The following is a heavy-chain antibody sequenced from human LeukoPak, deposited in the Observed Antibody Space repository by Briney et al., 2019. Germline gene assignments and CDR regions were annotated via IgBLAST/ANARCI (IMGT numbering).Heavy chain of an antibody. J-gene: IGHJ4*02. CDR2: IYTSGST. Sequence: SETLSLTCTVSGVSIRSYYWSWIRQPAGKGLEWIGRIYTSGSTNYNPSLKSRVTMSVDTSKNQFSLKLSSVTAADTAVYYCARDRIVGATAGAVDYWGQGTLVTVSS. V-gene: IGHV4-4*07. D-gene: IGHD1-26*01. CDR1: GVSIRSYY. CDR3: ARDRIVGATAGAVDY.